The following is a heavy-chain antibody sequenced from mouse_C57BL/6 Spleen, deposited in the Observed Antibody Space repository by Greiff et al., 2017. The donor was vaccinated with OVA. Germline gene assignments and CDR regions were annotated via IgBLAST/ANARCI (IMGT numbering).Heavy chain of an antibody. CDR3: ARVYDGYYSYYFDY. V-gene: IGHV3-6*01. Sequence: ESGPGLVKPSQSLSLTCSVTGYSITSGYYWNWIRQFPGNKLEWMGYISYDGSNNYNPSLKNRISITRDTSKNQFFLKLNSVTTEDTATYYCARVYDGYYSYYFDYWAKAPLSQSPQ. D-gene: IGHD2-3*01. CDR1: GYSITSGYY. J-gene: IGHJ2*01. CDR2: ISYDGSN.